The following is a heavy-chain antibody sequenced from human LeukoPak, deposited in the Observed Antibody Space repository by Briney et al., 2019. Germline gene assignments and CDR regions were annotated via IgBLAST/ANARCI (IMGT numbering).Heavy chain of an antibody. CDR2: IYYSGST. CDR3: ARDPYYYDSSGYAYYYYYGMDV. J-gene: IGHJ6*02. Sequence: SQTLSLTCTVSGGSISSGDYYWSWIRQPPGKGLEWIGYIYYSGSTYYNPSLKSRVTISVDTSKNQFSLKLSSVTAADTAVYYCARDPYYYDSSGYAYYYYYGMDVWGQGTTVTVSS. CDR1: GGSISSGDYY. D-gene: IGHD3-22*01. V-gene: IGHV4-30-4*01.